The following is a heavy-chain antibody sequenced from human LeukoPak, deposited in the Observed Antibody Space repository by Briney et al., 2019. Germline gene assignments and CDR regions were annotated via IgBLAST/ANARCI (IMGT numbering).Heavy chain of an antibody. CDR1: GFTFSSYG. J-gene: IGHJ4*02. CDR3: ARGGYYGSGTYYRPTSPH. Sequence: GGSLRLSCATSGFTFSSYGMTWVRQAPGKGLEWVSSISGSGDNTYYADSVKGRFTFSRDNSKDTLYLQMNSLRAEDTAVYYCARGGYYGSGTYYRPTSPHWGQGTLVPVFS. V-gene: IGHV3-23*01. D-gene: IGHD3-10*01. CDR2: ISGSGDNT.